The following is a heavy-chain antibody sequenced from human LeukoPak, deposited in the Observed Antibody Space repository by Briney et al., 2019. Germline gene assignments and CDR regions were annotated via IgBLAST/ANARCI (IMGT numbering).Heavy chain of an antibody. Sequence: GGSLRLTCATSGFTFSSYAMSWVRQAPGKGLEWVSAITVSGGGTYYADSVKGRFTISRDNSKNTLFLQMNSLRAEDTAVYYCARRIDWSHDYWGQGTLVTVSS. D-gene: IGHD3-9*01. V-gene: IGHV3-23*01. CDR1: GFTFSSYA. CDR3: ARRIDWSHDY. CDR2: ITVSGGGT. J-gene: IGHJ4*02.